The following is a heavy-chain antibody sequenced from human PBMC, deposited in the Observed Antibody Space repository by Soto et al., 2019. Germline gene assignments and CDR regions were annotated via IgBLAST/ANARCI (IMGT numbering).Heavy chain of an antibody. CDR3: ASGASGDKVDQ. V-gene: IGHV4-30-4*01. CDR1: GGSISDGAYY. Sequence: QVQLQESGPGLVKPSQTLSLTCTVSGGSISDGAYYWSWIRQPPGKGLEWIGHIYDSGNTYNNPSPKSRLTISVDSSKSPFSLNLNSVTAAETAVYYCASGASGDKVDQWGQGTLVTVSS. D-gene: IGHD2-21*01. J-gene: IGHJ4*02. CDR2: IYDSGNT.